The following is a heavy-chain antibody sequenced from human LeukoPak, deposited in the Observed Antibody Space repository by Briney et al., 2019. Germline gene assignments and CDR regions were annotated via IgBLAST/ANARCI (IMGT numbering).Heavy chain of an antibody. Sequence: WGSLRLSCAASGFTFSSYSMSWVRQAPGKGLEWVSGISGSGGSTDYADSVKGRFTISRDNSKNTLYLQMNSLRVEDTAVYYCAKDPGYQVVYCFDYWGQGTLVTVSS. J-gene: IGHJ4*02. CDR1: GFTFSSYS. V-gene: IGHV3-23*01. D-gene: IGHD2-2*01. CDR3: AKDPGYQVVYCFDY. CDR2: ISGSGGST.